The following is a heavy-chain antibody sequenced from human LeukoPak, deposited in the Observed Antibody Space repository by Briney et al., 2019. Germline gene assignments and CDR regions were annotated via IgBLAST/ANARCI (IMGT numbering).Heavy chain of an antibody. CDR3: ARENYYYGMDV. J-gene: IGHJ6*02. CDR1: GYTLTELS. V-gene: IGHV1-2*02. CDR2: INPNSGGT. Sequence: ASVKVSCKVSGYTLTELSMHWVRQAPGQGLEWMGWINPNSGGTNYAQKFQGRVTMTRDTSTSTAYMELRSLRSDDTAVYYCARENYYYGMDVWGQGTTVTVSS.